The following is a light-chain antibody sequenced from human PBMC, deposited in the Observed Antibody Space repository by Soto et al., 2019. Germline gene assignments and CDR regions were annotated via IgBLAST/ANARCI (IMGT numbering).Light chain of an antibody. CDR1: SSNIGSDF. V-gene: IGLV1-51*02. J-gene: IGLJ2*01. CDR2: EDN. Sequence: QSVLTQPPSVSAAPGQKVTISCSGSSSNIGSDFVSWYQQLPGTAPKLLIYEDNKRPSGIPDRFSGSKSGTSATLGITGLQTGDEPDYYCGAWDTSLSGGVFGGGTKLTVL. CDR3: GAWDTSLSGGV.